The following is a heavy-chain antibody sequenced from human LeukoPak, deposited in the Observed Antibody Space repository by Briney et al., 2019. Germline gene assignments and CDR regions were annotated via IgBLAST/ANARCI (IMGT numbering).Heavy chain of an antibody. CDR3: ARAHYDILTGPPSYFDY. J-gene: IGHJ4*02. D-gene: IGHD3-9*01. Sequence: ASVKVSCKASGYTFTGYYMHWVRQAPGQGLEWMGWINPNSGGTNYAQKFQGRVTMTRDTSISTAYMELSRLRSDDTAVYYCARAHYDILTGPPSYFDYWSQGTLVTVSS. CDR1: GYTFTGYY. CDR2: INPNSGGT. V-gene: IGHV1-2*02.